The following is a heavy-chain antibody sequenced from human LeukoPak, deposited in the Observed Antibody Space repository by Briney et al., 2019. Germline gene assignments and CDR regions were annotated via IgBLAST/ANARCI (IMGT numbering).Heavy chain of an antibody. CDR2: ISCSGTST. D-gene: IGHD2-2*01. CDR3: AKDRDGYCSRTGCFYDAFDI. V-gene: IGHV3-23*01. Sequence: GGSLRLSCAASGFTFSIYAMSWVRQAPGKGLEWVSVISCSGTSTYYADSVKGRFTISRDNSKNTVHLQMNSLKAEDTATYYCAKDRDGYCSRTGCFYDAFDIWGQGTMVTVSS. J-gene: IGHJ3*02. CDR1: GFTFSIYA.